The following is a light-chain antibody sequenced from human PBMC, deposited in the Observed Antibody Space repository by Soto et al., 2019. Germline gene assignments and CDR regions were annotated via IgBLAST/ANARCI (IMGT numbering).Light chain of an antibody. J-gene: IGKJ1*01. Sequence: DIQMTQSPSSLSASVVDRVTITFLASQCIRNDLGWYQQKPGKAPKRLIYAASNRASGIPGRFSGSGSGTDSTLTISKLEPEDFAVYYCQQYGGSVLWKFGRGTKVDI. CDR1: QCIRND. CDR3: QQYGGSVLWK. CDR2: AAS. V-gene: IGKV1-17*02.